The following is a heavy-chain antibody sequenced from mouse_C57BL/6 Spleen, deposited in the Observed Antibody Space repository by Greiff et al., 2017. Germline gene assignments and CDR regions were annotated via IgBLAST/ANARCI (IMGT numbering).Heavy chain of an antibody. Sequence: QVQLQQPGAELVRPGTSVKLSCKASGYTFTSYWMHWVKQRPGQGLEWIGVIDPSDSYPNYNQKFKGKATLTVDTSSSTAYMQLSSLTSEDSAVYYCARGSHYGGAMDYWGQGTSVTVSS. V-gene: IGHV1-59*01. J-gene: IGHJ4*01. CDR3: ARGSHYGGAMDY. CDR2: IDPSDSYP. D-gene: IGHD1-1*01. CDR1: GYTFTSYW.